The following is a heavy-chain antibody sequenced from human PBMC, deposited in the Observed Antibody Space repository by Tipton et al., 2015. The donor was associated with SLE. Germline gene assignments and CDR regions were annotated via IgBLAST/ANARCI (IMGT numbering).Heavy chain of an antibody. V-gene: IGHV3-23*01. J-gene: IGHJ4*02. Sequence: SLRLSCAASGFTFNTHGMGWLRQAPGKGLEWVSAITDSGDGANYADSVKGRFTMSRDNSKNTLHLQMYSLRPDDTAVYYCARRGETSSFLDYWGQGTLVTVSS. D-gene: IGHD3-10*01. CDR3: ARRGETSSFLDY. CDR1: GFTFNTHG. CDR2: ITDSGDGA.